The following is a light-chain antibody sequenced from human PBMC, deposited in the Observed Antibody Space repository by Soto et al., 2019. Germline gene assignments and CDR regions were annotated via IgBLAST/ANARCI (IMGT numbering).Light chain of an antibody. CDR1: QSVTTW. CDR3: QQYYGYSGT. J-gene: IGKJ1*01. V-gene: IGKV1-5*01. Sequence: DIQMTQSASTLSASVGYRLTITCRASQSVTTWLAWYQQKPGKAPKLLIYDASSLESGVPSRFSGSGSGTEFTLTISSLQPDDFATYYCQQYYGYSGTFGQGTMVDI. CDR2: DAS.